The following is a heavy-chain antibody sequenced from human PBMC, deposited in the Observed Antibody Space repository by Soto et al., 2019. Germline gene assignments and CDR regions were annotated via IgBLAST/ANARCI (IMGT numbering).Heavy chain of an antibody. CDR2: IYYSGST. CDR3: ARDGDTAILI. J-gene: IGHJ4*02. V-gene: IGHV4-61*01. CDR1: GGSVSSGSYY. Sequence: SETLSLTCTVSGGSVSSGSYYWSWIRQPPGKGLEWIGYIYYSGSTNYNPSLKSRVTISVDTSKNQFSLKLSSVTAADTAVYYCARDGDTAILIWGQGTLVTVSS. D-gene: IGHD5-18*01.